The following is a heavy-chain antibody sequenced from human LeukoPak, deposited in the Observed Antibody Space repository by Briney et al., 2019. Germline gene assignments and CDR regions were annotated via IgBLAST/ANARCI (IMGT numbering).Heavy chain of an antibody. J-gene: IGHJ6*02. CDR3: ARERYYYDSSGYPDYGMDV. V-gene: IGHV1-8*01. D-gene: IGHD3-22*01. Sequence: GASVKVSCKASGYTFTSYDINWVRQATGQGLEWMGWMNPNSGNTGYAQKLQGRVTMTTDTSTSTAYMELRSLRSDDTAVYYCARERYYYDSSGYPDYGMDVWGQGTTVTVSS. CDR2: MNPNSGNT. CDR1: GYTFTSYD.